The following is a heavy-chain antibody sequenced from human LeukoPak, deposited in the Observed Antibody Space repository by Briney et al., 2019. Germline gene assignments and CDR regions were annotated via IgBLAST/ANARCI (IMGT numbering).Heavy chain of an antibody. CDR1: GGTFSSYA. Sequence: ASVKVSCKASGGTFSSYAISWVRQAPGQGLEWMGGIIPIFGTANYAQKFQGRVTITTDDSTSTAYMELSSLRSEDTAVYYCARETGDIVVVPAAIRTKHYYYYYMDVWGKGTTVTVSS. J-gene: IGHJ6*03. CDR3: ARETGDIVVVPAAIRTKHYYYYYMDV. V-gene: IGHV1-69*05. D-gene: IGHD2-2*01. CDR2: IIPIFGTA.